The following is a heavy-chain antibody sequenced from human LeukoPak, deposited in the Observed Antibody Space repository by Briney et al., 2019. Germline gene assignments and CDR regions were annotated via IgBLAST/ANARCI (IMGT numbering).Heavy chain of an antibody. Sequence: GASVKVSRKASGYTFTSYYMHWVRQAPGQGLEWMGIINPSGGSTSYAQKFQGRVTMTRDMSTSTVYMELSSLRSEDTAVYYCARSRDYDILTGYYTPLFDYWGQGTLVTVSS. V-gene: IGHV1-46*01. J-gene: IGHJ4*02. CDR2: INPSGGST. CDR1: GYTFTSYY. D-gene: IGHD3-9*01. CDR3: ARSRDYDILTGYYTPLFDY.